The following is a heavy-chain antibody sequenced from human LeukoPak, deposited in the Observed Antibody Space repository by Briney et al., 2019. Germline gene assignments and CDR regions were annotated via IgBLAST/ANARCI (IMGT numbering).Heavy chain of an antibody. V-gene: IGHV4-34*01. CDR1: GGSFSGYY. D-gene: IGHD2-2*01. J-gene: IGHJ6*02. Sequence: SETLSLTCAVYGGSFSGYYWSWIRQPPGKGLEWIGEINHSGSTNYNPSLKSRLTISVDTSKDQFSLKLNSVTAADTAVYYCARRGDCSSASCYRRPSYYYYGLDVWGQGTTVTVSS. CDR2: INHSGST. CDR3: ARRGDCSSASCYRRPSYYYYGLDV.